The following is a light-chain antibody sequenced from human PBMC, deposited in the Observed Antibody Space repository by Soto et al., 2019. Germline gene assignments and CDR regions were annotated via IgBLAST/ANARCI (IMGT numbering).Light chain of an antibody. Sequence: QSALTQPASVSGSPGQSVTISCTGTSRDVGAYNYVYWYQQHPGKAPKLMIYEVSNRPSGVSNRFSGSKSGNTASLTISGRQAEAEADYYGNSYTGSSSRFFFGTGTKRTVL. CDR2: EVS. J-gene: IGLJ1*01. CDR1: SRDVGAYNY. CDR3: NSYTGSSSRFF. V-gene: IGLV2-14*01.